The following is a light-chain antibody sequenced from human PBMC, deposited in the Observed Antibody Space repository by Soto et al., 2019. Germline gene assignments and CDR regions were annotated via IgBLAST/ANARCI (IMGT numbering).Light chain of an antibody. CDR1: SSNIGAGYD. Sequence: QSVLTQPPSVSGAPGQRVTISCTGSSSNIGAGYDVHWYQQLLGTAPKLLIYGNSNRPSGVPDRFSGSKSGTSASLAITGIQAEDEADYYCQSYDSSLSGVVFGGGTKLTVL. J-gene: IGLJ2*01. CDR3: QSYDSSLSGVV. CDR2: GNS. V-gene: IGLV1-40*01.